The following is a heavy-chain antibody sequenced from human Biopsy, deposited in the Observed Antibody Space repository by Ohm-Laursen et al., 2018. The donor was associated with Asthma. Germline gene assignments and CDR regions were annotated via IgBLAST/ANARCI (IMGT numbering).Heavy chain of an antibody. CDR2: IHYSGST. D-gene: IGHD6-19*01. CDR3: ARASVAASSNWFDS. CDR1: GASIKTDDHY. J-gene: IGHJ5*01. V-gene: IGHV4-30-4*01. Sequence: TLSLTCPVSGASIKTDDHYWSWLRQPPGKGLEWFGFIHYSGSTSYNPSLKGGVTISVDTSKNQFSLKLSSVTAADTAVYYCARASVAASSNWFDSWGQGTLVTVSS.